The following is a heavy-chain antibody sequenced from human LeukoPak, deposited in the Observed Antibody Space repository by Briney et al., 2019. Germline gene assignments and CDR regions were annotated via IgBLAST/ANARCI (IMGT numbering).Heavy chain of an antibody. CDR2: ISAYNGNT. CDR3: ARVRAYSSGWYGGDY. D-gene: IGHD6-19*01. Sequence: ASVKVSCKASGYTFTSYGISCVRQAPGQGLEWMGWISAYNGNTSYAQKLQGRVTMTTDTSTSTAYMELRSLRSDDTAVYYCARVRAYSSGWYGGDYWGQGTLVTVSS. J-gene: IGHJ4*02. CDR1: GYTFTSYG. V-gene: IGHV1-18*01.